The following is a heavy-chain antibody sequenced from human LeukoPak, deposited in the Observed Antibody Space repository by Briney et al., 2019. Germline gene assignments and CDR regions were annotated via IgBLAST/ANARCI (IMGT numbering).Heavy chain of an antibody. CDR1: GFTFSSYG. Sequence: GGSLRLSCAASGFTFSSYGMSWVRQAPGKGLEWVSAISGSGGSTYYADSVKGRFTISRDNSKNTLYLQMNSLRAEDTAVYYCARERSIAVAGTLDYWGQGTLVTVSS. D-gene: IGHD6-19*01. CDR3: ARERSIAVAGTLDY. CDR2: ISGSGGST. V-gene: IGHV3-23*01. J-gene: IGHJ4*02.